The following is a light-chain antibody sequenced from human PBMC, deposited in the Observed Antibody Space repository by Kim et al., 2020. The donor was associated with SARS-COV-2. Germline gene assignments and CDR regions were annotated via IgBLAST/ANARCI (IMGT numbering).Light chain of an antibody. Sequence: AMGRTVRSTGQGDSLRSYYESWYQQKPGQAPVLVIYGKNNRPSGIPDRFSGSSSGNTASLTITGAQAEDEADYYCNSRDSSGNHWVFGGGTQLTVL. CDR2: GKN. J-gene: IGLJ3*02. CDR1: SLRSYY. V-gene: IGLV3-19*01. CDR3: NSRDSSGNHWV.